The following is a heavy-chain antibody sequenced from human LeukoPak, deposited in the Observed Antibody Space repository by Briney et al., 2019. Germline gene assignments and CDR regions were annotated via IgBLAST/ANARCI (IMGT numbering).Heavy chain of an antibody. CDR3: ARGRRGAVAGKIFDY. Sequence: GGSLRLSCAASGFTLSTCAMSWVRQAPGKGLEWVANIKQDGSEKYYVDSVKGRFTISRDNAKNSLYLQMNSLRAEDTAVYYCARGRRGAVAGKIFDYWGQGTLVTVSS. J-gene: IGHJ4*02. V-gene: IGHV3-7*01. CDR1: GFTLSTCA. CDR2: IKQDGSEK. D-gene: IGHD6-19*01.